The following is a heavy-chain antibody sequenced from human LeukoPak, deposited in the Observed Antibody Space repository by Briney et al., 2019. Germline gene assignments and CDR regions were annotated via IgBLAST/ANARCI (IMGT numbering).Heavy chain of an antibody. Sequence: TSETLSLTCTVSGDSISRYYRSWIRQPAGKGLEGIGRIYNGGIITYNPSLKSRVTMSIDTSNNQFALRLRFVTAADTAVYYCARDSGTTGELKFDPWGQGTLVTVSS. J-gene: IGHJ5*02. CDR2: IYNGGII. V-gene: IGHV4-4*07. CDR3: ARDSGTTGELKFDP. D-gene: IGHD3-10*01. CDR1: GDSISRYY.